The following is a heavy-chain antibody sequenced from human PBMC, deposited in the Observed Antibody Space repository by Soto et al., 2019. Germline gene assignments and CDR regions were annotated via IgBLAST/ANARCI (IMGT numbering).Heavy chain of an antibody. J-gene: IGHJ5*02. D-gene: IGHD4-4*01. CDR2: IYYSGST. CDR1: GGSISSSSYY. Sequence: PSETLSLTCTVSGGSISSSSYYWGWIRQPPGKGLEWIGSIYYSGSTYYNPSLKSRVTISVDTSKNQFSLKLSSVTAADTAVYYCARHGYSNYNNWFDPWGQGTLVTVSS. V-gene: IGHV4-39*01. CDR3: ARHGYSNYNNWFDP.